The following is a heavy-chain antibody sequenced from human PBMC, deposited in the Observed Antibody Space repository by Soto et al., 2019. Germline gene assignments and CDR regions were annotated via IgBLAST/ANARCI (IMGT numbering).Heavy chain of an antibody. CDR2: IYYSGGT. CDR3: ARSGYSYGPNPLLY. V-gene: IGHV4-31*03. CDR1: GGSISSGGYY. D-gene: IGHD5-18*01. J-gene: IGHJ4*02. Sequence: QVQLQESGPGLVKPSQTLSLTCTVSGGSISSGGYYWSWIRQHPGKGLEWIGYIYYSGGTYYNPTLQRRVTMSVDTSKNQFCLKLSSVSAADTAVYYCARSGYSYGPNPLLYWGQGTLVTVSS.